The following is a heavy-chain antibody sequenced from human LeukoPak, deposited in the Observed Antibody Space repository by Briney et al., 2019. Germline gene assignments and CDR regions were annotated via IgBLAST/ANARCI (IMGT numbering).Heavy chain of an antibody. V-gene: IGHV1-46*01. CDR2: INPSGGST. J-gene: IGHJ4*02. Sequence: GASVKVSCKASGYTFTGYYMHWVRQAPGQGLEWMGMINPSGGSTNYAQKFQARVTMTRDTSTSTVYMELSSLRSEDTAVYYCARGILYSSGWLGVFDYWGQGTLVTVSS. CDR3: ARGILYSSGWLGVFDY. CDR1: GYTFTGYY. D-gene: IGHD6-19*01.